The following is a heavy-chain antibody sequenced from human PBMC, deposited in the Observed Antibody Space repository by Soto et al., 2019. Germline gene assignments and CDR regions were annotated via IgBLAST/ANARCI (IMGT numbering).Heavy chain of an antibody. D-gene: IGHD2-15*01. J-gene: IGHJ5*01. Sequence: GALRLPWAASGSRSSTQNMIWVRPGPGKGQEWISYIGTSGSSIYYAASVKGRFTISRDNAKNSLYLQMNSLRAEDTAFFYCDGSGTDQLYS. V-gene: IGHV3-48*01. CDR3: DGSGTDQLYS. CDR2: IGTSGSSI. CDR1: GSRSSTQN.